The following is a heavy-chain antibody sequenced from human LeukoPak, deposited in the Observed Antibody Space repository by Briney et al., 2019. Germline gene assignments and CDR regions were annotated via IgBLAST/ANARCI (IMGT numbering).Heavy chain of an antibody. D-gene: IGHD2-8*02. J-gene: IGHJ6*02. Sequence: GGSLRLSCAASGFSLSGYWMHWVRQAPGKGLVCVSRISSEGSGTTYADSVKGRFTISRDNSKNTLYLQMHSLRDEDAAVYHCTRVQAGRSGLMDVWGRGTTVTVSS. CDR3: TRVQAGRSGLMDV. CDR1: GFSLSGYW. V-gene: IGHV3-74*01. CDR2: ISSEGSGT.